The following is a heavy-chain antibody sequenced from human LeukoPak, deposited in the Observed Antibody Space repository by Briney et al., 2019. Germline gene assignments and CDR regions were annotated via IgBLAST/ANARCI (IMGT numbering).Heavy chain of an antibody. J-gene: IGHJ4*02. D-gene: IGHD2/OR15-2a*01. V-gene: IGHV3-23*01. CDR1: GFTFSSHG. CDR2: IVGGAGGT. CDR3: AKDSAKKYDDY. Sequence: GGSLRLSCAASGFTFSSHGMSWVRQAPGKGLEWVSGIVGGAGGTYYADSVKGRFTISRDNSKNTLYLQMNSLRAEDTAVYYCAKDSAKKYDDYWGQGTLVTVSS.